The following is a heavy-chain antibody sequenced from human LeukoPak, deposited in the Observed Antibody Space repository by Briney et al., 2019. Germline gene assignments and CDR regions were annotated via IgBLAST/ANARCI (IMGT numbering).Heavy chain of an antibody. CDR3: ARDAGQWLARYYMDV. CDR1: GGTFSDYA. J-gene: IGHJ6*03. Sequence: ASVKVSCKASGGTFSDYALNWVRQAPGQGLEWMGVFIPILGTANSTQKFQGRVTITADKSTNTAYMELTSLRSEDTAVYYCARDAGQWLARYYMDVWGKGTTVTVSS. CDR2: FIPILGTA. V-gene: IGHV1-69*10. D-gene: IGHD6-19*01.